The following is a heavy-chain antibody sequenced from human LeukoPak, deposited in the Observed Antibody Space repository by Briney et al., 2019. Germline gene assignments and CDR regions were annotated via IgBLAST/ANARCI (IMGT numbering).Heavy chain of an antibody. CDR1: GYSISSGYY. CDR2: IYHSGST. CDR3: ARDLGWELLPIDY. D-gene: IGHD1-26*01. Sequence: TSETLSLTCTVSGYSISSGYYWGWIRQPPGKGLEWIGSIYHSGSTYYNPSLKSRVTISVDTSKNQFSLKLSSVTAADTAVYYCARDLGWELLPIDYWGQGTLVTVSS. V-gene: IGHV4-38-2*02. J-gene: IGHJ4*02.